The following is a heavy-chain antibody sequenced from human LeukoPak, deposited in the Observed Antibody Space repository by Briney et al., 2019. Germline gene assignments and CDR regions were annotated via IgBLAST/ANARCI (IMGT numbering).Heavy chain of an antibody. CDR2: IIPIFGTA. Sequence: VASVKVSCKASGGTFSSYAISWVRQAPGQGLEWMGGIIPIFGTANYAQKFQGRVTITADKSTSTAYMELSSLRSEDTAVYYCAGPRPLGYYYGSGSYRDPFDYWGQGTLVTVSS. J-gene: IGHJ4*02. D-gene: IGHD3-10*01. CDR1: GGTFSSYA. CDR3: AGPRPLGYYYGSGSYRDPFDY. V-gene: IGHV1-69*06.